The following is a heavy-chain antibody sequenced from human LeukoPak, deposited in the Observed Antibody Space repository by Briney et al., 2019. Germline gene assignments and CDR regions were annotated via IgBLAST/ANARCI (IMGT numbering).Heavy chain of an antibody. CDR3: ASRNYYLDH. CDR2: TNSDGSST. D-gene: IGHD3-10*01. CDR1: GFTFSTYW. J-gene: IGHJ4*02. V-gene: IGHV3-74*01. Sequence: PGGSLRLSCAASGFTFSTYWMHWVRQAPGKGLVWVSRTNSDGSSTVYAEAVKGRFTISRDNAKNTLYLQMDFLRAEDTALYYCASRNYYLDHWGQGTLVTVSS.